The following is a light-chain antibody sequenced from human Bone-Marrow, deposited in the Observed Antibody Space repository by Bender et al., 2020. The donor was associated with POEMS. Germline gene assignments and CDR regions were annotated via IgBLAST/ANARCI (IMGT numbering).Light chain of an antibody. V-gene: IGLV2-14*03. CDR1: SSDIGAYNY. CDR2: DVS. Sequence: QSALTQPASVSGSPGQSITISCTGTSSDIGAYNYVSWYQQHPDKAPKLMIYDVSYRPSGVSNRFSGSKSGNVASLTISGLQADDEADYYCTSHTSSSTWVFGGGTKLTVL. CDR3: TSHTSSSTWV. J-gene: IGLJ3*02.